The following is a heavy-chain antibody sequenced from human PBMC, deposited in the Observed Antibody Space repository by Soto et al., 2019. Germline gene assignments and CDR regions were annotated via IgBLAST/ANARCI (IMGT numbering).Heavy chain of an antibody. V-gene: IGHV5-51*01. CDR1: GYSFTSYL. CDR2: IYPGDSDT. J-gene: IGHJ6*02. D-gene: IGHD6-6*01. CDR3: ARQNAARENYYYGMDV. Sequence: GESLKISCKGSGYSFTSYLIGWVRQMPGKGLEWMGIIYPGDSDTRYSPSFQGQVTISADKSISTAYLQWSSLKASDTAMYYCARQNAARENYYYGMDVWGQGTTVTVSS.